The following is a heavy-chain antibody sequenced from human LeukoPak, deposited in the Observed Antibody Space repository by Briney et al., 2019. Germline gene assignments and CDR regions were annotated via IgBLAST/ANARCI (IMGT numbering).Heavy chain of an antibody. Sequence: SETLSLTCAVNGGSFSGSSWSWIRQPPGKGLEWIGEIDYSGSTNYNPSLKSRVTMSVVTSKNQFSLKLTSMSAADTAVYYCARGLWFDPWGQGTLVTVSS. J-gene: IGHJ5*02. CDR3: ARGLWFDP. CDR2: IDYSGST. CDR1: GGSFSGSS. V-gene: IGHV4-34*01.